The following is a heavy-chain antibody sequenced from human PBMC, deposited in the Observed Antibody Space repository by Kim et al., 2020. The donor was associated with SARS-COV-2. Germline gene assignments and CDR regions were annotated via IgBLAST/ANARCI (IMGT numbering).Heavy chain of an antibody. V-gene: IGHV1-8*01. D-gene: IGHD2-2*01. CDR2: MNTNSGNT. CDR1: GYTFSSYD. Sequence: ASVKVSCKASGYTFSSYDITWVREATGQGLEWMGWMNTNSGNTGYVQKFQGRVTMTGNTSISTAYMQLSSLRSEDPAVYYFPRGNLLYCSSTSCPYNWFDTWGQGHLVTVSS. J-gene: IGHJ5*02. CDR3: PRGNLLYCSSTSCPYNWFDT.